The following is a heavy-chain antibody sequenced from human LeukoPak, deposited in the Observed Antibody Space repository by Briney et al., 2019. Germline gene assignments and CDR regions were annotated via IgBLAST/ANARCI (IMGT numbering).Heavy chain of an antibody. CDR1: GYSFTSYW. Sequence: GESLKISYKGSGYSFTSYWIGWVRQMPGKGLEWMGIIYPGDSDTRYGPSFQGQVTISADKSISTAYLQWSSLKASDTAMYYCARRKGCSSTSCYGMDVWGQGTTVTVSS. D-gene: IGHD2-2*01. J-gene: IGHJ6*02. V-gene: IGHV5-51*01. CDR3: ARRKGCSSTSCYGMDV. CDR2: IYPGDSDT.